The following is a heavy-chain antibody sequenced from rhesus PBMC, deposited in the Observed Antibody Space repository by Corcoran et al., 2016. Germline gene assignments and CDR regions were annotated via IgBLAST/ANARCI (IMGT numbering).Heavy chain of an antibody. D-gene: IGHD3-28*01. CDR1: GGSISGSYP. V-gene: IGHV4S7*01. CDR3: ARANYYDSGYSDY. J-gene: IGHJ4*01. CDR2: IYGGSGST. Sequence: QVQLQESGPGVGNPSETLSLTCAVYGGSISGSYPWRALGQPRTTGPEWIGYIYGGSGSTSYNPSLKSRVIISIDTSKNQFSLKLSSVTAADTAVYYCARANYYDSGYSDYWGQGVLVTVSS.